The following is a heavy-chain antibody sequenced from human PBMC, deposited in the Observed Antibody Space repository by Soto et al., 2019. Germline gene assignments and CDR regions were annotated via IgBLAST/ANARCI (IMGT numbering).Heavy chain of an antibody. CDR2: ISGSGGST. Sequence: PGGSLRLSCAASGFTFSSYAMSWVRQAPGKGLEWVSAISGSGGSTYYADSVKGRFTISRDNSKNMLYLQMNSLRAEDTAVYYCAKDRSSRFWSGSTGFDPWGQGTLVTVSS. J-gene: IGHJ5*02. V-gene: IGHV3-23*01. CDR3: AKDRSSRFWSGSTGFDP. CDR1: GFTFSSYA. D-gene: IGHD3-3*01.